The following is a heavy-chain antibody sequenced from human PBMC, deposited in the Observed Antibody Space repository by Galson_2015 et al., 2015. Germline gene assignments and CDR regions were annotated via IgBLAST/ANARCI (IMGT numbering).Heavy chain of an antibody. CDR3: ARRMGERMSMGRGVRTYYYYNGMDV. V-gene: IGHV3-74*01. CDR2: IGSDGRNT. J-gene: IGHJ6*02. Sequence: SLRLSCAASGFTFSKYRMHWVRQAPGKGLVWVSRIGSDGRNTRKADSVKGRFTISRDHAQNALAMQLHRRRAEDSAVYYCARRMGERMSMGRGVRTYYYYNGMDVWGQGTTVTVSS. D-gene: IGHD3-10*01. CDR1: GFTFSKYR.